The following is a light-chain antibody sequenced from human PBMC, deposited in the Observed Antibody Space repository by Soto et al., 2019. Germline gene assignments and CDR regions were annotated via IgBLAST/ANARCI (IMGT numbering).Light chain of an antibody. J-gene: IGKJ1*01. CDR2: AAS. Sequence: DIQMTQSPSSLSASVGDRVTITCRASQSISSYVNWYQQKPGKAPKLLIYAASSLQSGVPSRFSGSGSGTDFTLTISSLQPEDFATYYCQQSYITPLTFGQGTKVELK. V-gene: IGKV1-39*01. CDR1: QSISSY. CDR3: QQSYITPLT.